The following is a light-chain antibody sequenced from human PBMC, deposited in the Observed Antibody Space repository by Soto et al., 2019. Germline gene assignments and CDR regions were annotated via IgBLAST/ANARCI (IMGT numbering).Light chain of an antibody. Sequence: QSALTQPPSASGSTGQSVTISCTGSSSDVGAFNYVSWYQQHPGKAPKLMIYEVSKRPSGVPDRFSGSKSGNTASLTVSGLQAEDAADYYCSSYAGSDNYVFGTGTKLTVL. CDR3: SSYAGSDNYV. CDR2: EVS. V-gene: IGLV2-8*01. J-gene: IGLJ1*01. CDR1: SSDVGAFNY.